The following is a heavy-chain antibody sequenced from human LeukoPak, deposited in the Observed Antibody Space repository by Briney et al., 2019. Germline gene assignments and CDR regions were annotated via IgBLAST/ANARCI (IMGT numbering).Heavy chain of an antibody. CDR2: INPSGGST. J-gene: IGHJ4*02. V-gene: IGHV1-46*01. CDR3: ASLFGVAGGPFDY. Sequence: ASVTVSCKASGYTFTSYYMHWVRQAPGQGLEWMGIINPSGGSTSYAQKFQGRVTMTRDTSTSTVYMELSSLRSEDTAVYYCASLFGVAGGPFDYWGQGTLVTVSS. CDR1: GYTFTSYY. D-gene: IGHD3-3*01.